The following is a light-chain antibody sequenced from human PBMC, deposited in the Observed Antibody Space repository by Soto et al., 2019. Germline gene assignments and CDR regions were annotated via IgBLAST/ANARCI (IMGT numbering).Light chain of an antibody. CDR2: DAS. V-gene: IGKV3D-15*01. CDR1: QSVSSN. J-gene: IGKJ1*01. CDR3: QQCDTSRTWT. Sequence: EIVMTQSPATLSVSPGERATLSCRASQSVSSNLAWYQQKPGQAPRLLIYDASNRATGIPARFSGSGSGTDFTLTISRLEPEDFAVYYCQQCDTSRTWTFGQGTKVDIK.